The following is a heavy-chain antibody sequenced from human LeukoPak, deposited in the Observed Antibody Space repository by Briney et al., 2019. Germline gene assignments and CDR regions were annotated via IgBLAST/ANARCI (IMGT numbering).Heavy chain of an antibody. CDR2: INPNSGGT. CDR3: ARVGGAAGTGNWFDP. J-gene: IGHJ5*02. D-gene: IGHD6-13*01. Sequence: ASVKISCKASGYTFTGYYMHWVGQATGQGLEWMGWINPNSGGTNYAQKFQGRVTMTRDTSISTAYMELSRLRSDDTAVYYWARVGGAAGTGNWFDPWGQGTLVTVSS. CDR1: GYTFTGYY. V-gene: IGHV1-2*02.